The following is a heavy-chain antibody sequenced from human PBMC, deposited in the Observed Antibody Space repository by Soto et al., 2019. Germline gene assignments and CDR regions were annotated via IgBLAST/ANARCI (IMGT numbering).Heavy chain of an antibody. CDR2: MNPNIGNT. Sequence: ASVKVSCKASGYTFTSYDINWVRQATGQGLEWMKWMNPNIGNTVYAQKFQGRVTMTRNTSISTDYMELSSLRSEDTAVYYCARGLYYDFWCGLVWTLQEPNYYYYYMDVWGKGTTVTVSS. D-gene: IGHD3-3*01. CDR3: ARGLYYDFWCGLVWTLQEPNYYYYYMDV. J-gene: IGHJ6*03. CDR1: GYTFTSYD. V-gene: IGHV1-8*01.